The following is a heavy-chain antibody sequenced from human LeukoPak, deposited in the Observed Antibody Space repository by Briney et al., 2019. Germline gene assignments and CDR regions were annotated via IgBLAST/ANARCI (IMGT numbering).Heavy chain of an antibody. CDR1: GYTFTSYY. CDR2: INPSGGST. V-gene: IGHV1-46*01. D-gene: IGHD3-3*01. Sequence: ASVKVSCKASGYTFTSYYMHWVRQAPGQGLEWTGMINPSGGSTTYAQRFHGRLTMTRDTSTSTVYMELSSLRSEDTAVYYCARGPILLRFLDVWGQGTTVTVSS. J-gene: IGHJ6*02. CDR3: ARGPILLRFLDV.